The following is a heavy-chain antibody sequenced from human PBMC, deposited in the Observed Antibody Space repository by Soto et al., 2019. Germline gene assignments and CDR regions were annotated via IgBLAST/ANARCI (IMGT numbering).Heavy chain of an antibody. CDR2: IGGGGTDT. CDR1: GFSFNTYA. J-gene: IGHJ3*01. Sequence: GGSLRLSCAASGFSFNTYAMSWVRQAPGKGLEWVSGIGGGGTDTNYADSVTGRFTISRDDSKSTLFLQMYSLRVEDTAVYYCVKDRMSYNSVWDPFDVWDQGTLVTVSS. CDR3: VKDRMSYNSVWDPFDV. V-gene: IGHV3-23*01. D-gene: IGHD3-10*01.